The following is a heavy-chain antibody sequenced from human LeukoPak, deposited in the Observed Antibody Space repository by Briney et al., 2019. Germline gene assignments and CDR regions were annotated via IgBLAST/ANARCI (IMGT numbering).Heavy chain of an antibody. D-gene: IGHD6-13*01. J-gene: IGHJ4*02. CDR3: ARHRYSVAYYFDY. CDR2: IYYSGST. Sequence: SETLSLTCTVSGGSISSYYWSWIRQPPGKGLEWIGYIYYSGSTNYNPSLKSRVTISVDTSKNQFSLKLSSLTAADTAVYYCARHRYSVAYYFDYWGQGTLVSVFS. V-gene: IGHV4-59*08. CDR1: GGSISSYY.